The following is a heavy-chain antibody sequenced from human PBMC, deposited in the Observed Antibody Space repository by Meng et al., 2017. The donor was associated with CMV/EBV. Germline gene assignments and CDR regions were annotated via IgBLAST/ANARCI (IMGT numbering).Heavy chain of an antibody. V-gene: IGHV3-48*03. D-gene: IGHD2/OR15-2a*01. Sequence: GGSLRLSCAVSGFTFSHYEMTWVRQAPGKGMEWICFISSNGRTMYYADSVRGRFAISRDNAKNSLFLQMTDLTAEDTAVYYCARLAGVSSTTCQERDAFDIWGQGTMVTVSS. CDR3: ARLAGVSSTTCQERDAFDI. CDR1: GFTFSHYE. CDR2: ISSNGRTM. J-gene: IGHJ3*02.